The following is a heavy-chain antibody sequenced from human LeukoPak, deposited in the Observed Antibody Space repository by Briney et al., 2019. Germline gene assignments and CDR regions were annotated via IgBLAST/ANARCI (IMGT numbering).Heavy chain of an antibody. CDR1: GFTFRSYW. D-gene: IGHD5-12*01. CDR2: INQGGSVK. Sequence: GGSLRLSCAASGFTFRSYWMSWVRQAPGKGLEWVANINQGGSVKYYVDSVKGRFTISRDDAKNSLYVQMNSLRDEDTAVYYCARVGYSGWNLEYWGQGTLVTVSS. J-gene: IGHJ4*02. V-gene: IGHV3-7*01. CDR3: ARVGYSGWNLEY.